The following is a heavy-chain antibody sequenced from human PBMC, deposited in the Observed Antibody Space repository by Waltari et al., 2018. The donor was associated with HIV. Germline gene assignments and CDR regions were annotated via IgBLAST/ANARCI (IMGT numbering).Heavy chain of an antibody. CDR1: GGFISGHY. Sequence: QAQLQESGPGLVKPSETLSLTCTVSGGFISGHYWSWIRQPPGKGLEWIGYIYYNGTTNYNPSLKRRVSISVDTSKNQCSLRLSSVTAADTAVYYCARVFDHGWSDYWGQGTLVTVSS. CDR3: ARVFDHGWSDY. V-gene: IGHV4-59*11. J-gene: IGHJ4*02. CDR2: IYYNGTT. D-gene: IGHD3-10*01.